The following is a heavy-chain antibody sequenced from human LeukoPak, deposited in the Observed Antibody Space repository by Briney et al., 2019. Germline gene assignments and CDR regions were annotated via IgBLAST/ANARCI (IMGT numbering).Heavy chain of an antibody. D-gene: IGHD6-6*01. J-gene: IGHJ4*02. CDR1: GFTFSSYW. V-gene: IGHV3-7*01. Sequence: GGSLRLSCAVSGFTFSSYWMSWVRQAPGRGLEWVANIKQDGSEKYYVDSVKGRFTISRDNAKNSLYLQVNSLRAEDTAVYYCARAIAARYFDYWGQGTLVTVSS. CDR3: ARAIAARYFDY. CDR2: IKQDGSEK.